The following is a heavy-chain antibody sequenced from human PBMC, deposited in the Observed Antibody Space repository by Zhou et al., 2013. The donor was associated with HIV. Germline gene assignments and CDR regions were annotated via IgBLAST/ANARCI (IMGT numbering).Heavy chain of an antibody. D-gene: IGHD6-13*01. V-gene: IGHV1-2*02. J-gene: IGHJ5*02. CDR3: ARSVTRQQLAPGP. CDR1: GYTFTDHY. CDR2: INPNSADT. Sequence: QVQLVQSGAEVKKPGASVKVSCKTSGYTFTDHYIHWVRQAPGQGLEWMGWINPNSADTEFEQKFQGRVFMTRDTSMSTAYMELTRLKSDDTAVYYCARSVTRQQLAPGPWGQGTLVTVSS.